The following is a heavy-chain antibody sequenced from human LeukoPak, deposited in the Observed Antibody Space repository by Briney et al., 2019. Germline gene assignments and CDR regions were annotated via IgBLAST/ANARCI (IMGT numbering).Heavy chain of an antibody. D-gene: IGHD3-10*01. Sequence: PGGSLRLSCAASGFTFSSYSMNWVRQAPGKGLEWVSSISSSSSYIYYADSVKGRFTISRDNAKNSLYLQMNSLRAEDTAVYYCARDRVLLWFGELLEGFDYWGQGTLVTVSS. CDR1: GFTFSSYS. CDR2: ISSSSSYI. V-gene: IGHV3-21*01. CDR3: ARDRVLLWFGELLEGFDY. J-gene: IGHJ4*02.